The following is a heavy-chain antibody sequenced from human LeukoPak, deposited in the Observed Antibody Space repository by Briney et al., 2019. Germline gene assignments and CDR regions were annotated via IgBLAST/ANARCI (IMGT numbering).Heavy chain of an antibody. CDR3: ARDRRYSYIDY. D-gene: IGHD5-18*01. CDR2: IKNDGSGK. Sequence: PGRSLRLSCAAFEFTFINYWMNSVGPPPGKGLEWVANIKNDGSGKYYVDSVKGRFTISRDNAKNSLYLQMKSLRAEDTAVYYCARDRRYSYIDYWGQGTLVTVSA. V-gene: IGHV3-7*04. CDR1: EFTFINYW. J-gene: IGHJ4*02.